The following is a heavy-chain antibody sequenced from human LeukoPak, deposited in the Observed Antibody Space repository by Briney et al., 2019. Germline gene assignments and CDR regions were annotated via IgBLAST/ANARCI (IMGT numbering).Heavy chain of an antibody. CDR3: ARDRPDYSSGSPGAYYYMDV. Sequence: ASVKVSCKASGYTFTGYYMHWVRQAPGQGLEWMGWINPNSGGTNYAQKFQGRVTMTRDTSISTAYMELSRLRSDDTAVYYCARDRPDYSSGSPGAYYYMDVWGKGTTVTVSS. V-gene: IGHV1-2*02. D-gene: IGHD3-10*01. CDR2: INPNSGGT. CDR1: GYTFTGYY. J-gene: IGHJ6*03.